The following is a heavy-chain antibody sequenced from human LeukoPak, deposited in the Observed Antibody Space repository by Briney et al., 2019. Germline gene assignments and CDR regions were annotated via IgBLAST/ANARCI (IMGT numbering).Heavy chain of an antibody. V-gene: IGHV4-38-2*02. CDR2: IYHSGST. J-gene: IGHJ4*02. Sequence: SETLSLTCTVSGYFISSGYYWGWIRQPPGKGLEWIGSIYHSGSTYYNPSLKSRVTISVDTSKNQFSLKLSSVTAADTAVYYCAREGWQWLVRAFDYWGQGTLVTVSS. CDR1: GYFISSGYY. CDR3: AREGWQWLVRAFDY. D-gene: IGHD6-19*01.